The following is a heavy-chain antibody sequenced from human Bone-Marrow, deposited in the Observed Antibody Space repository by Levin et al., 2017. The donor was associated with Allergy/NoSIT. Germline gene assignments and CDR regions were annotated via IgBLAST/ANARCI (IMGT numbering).Heavy chain of an antibody. D-gene: IGHD6-25*01. Sequence: GGSLRLSCAASGFTFDDYAMHWVRQAPGKGLEWVSGISWNSGSIGYADSVKGRFTISRDNAKNSLYLQMNSLRAEDTALYYCAKDIAATPDVLFLDYWGQGTLVTVSS. J-gene: IGHJ4*02. CDR3: AKDIAATPDVLFLDY. CDR2: ISWNSGSI. V-gene: IGHV3-9*01. CDR1: GFTFDDYA.